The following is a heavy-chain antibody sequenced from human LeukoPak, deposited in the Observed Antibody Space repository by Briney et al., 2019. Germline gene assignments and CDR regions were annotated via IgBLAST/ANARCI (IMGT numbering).Heavy chain of an antibody. D-gene: IGHD3-10*01. CDR2: IYYSGST. CDR1: GGSVSSGSYY. J-gene: IGHJ4*02. CDR3: ATEYGSGSYWKIDY. Sequence: SETLSLTCTVSGGSVSSGSYYWSWIRQPPGKGLEWIGYIYYSGSTNYNPSLKGRVTISVDTSKNQFSLKLSSVTAADTAVYYCATEYGSGSYWKIDYWGQGTLVTVSS. V-gene: IGHV4-61*01.